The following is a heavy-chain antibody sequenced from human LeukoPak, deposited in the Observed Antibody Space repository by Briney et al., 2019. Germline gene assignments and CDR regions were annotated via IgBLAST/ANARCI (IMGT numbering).Heavy chain of an antibody. D-gene: IGHD6-13*01. CDR1: GYSFTSYW. Sequence: GESLKISCKGSGYSFTSYWIGWVRQMPGKGLEWMGIIYPGDSDTRYSPSFQGQVTISADKSISTAYLQWSSLKASDTAMYYCARKVKRGTLTGYSSSWSHNAFDPWGQGTLVTVSS. CDR2: IYPGDSDT. V-gene: IGHV5-51*01. J-gene: IGHJ5*02. CDR3: ARKVKRGTLTGYSSSWSHNAFDP.